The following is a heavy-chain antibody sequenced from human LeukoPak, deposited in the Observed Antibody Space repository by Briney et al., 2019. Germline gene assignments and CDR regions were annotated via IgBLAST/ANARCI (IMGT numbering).Heavy chain of an antibody. CDR2: IIPSGGST. CDR3: ARRGDCSGSSCNYDN. Sequence: ASVKVSCKASGYTFTRYYMHWVRQAPGQGLEWMGIIIPSGGSTSYAQKFQDRVTMTRDTSTSTVYMELNSLRSEDTAVYYCARRGDCSGSSCNYDNWGQGTLVTVSS. V-gene: IGHV1-46*01. J-gene: IGHJ4*02. CDR1: GYTFTRYY. D-gene: IGHD2-15*01.